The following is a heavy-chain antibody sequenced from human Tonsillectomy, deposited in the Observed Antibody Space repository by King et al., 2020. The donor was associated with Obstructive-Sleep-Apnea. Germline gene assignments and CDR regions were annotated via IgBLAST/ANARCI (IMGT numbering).Heavy chain of an antibody. CDR2: IISSSRYF. CDR3: ARDRYSSSHFDY. Sequence: VQLVESGGGLVKPGGSLRLSCAASGFTFSSYSMHWVRQAPGTGLEWVSSIISSSRYFSYADSVKGRFTISRDNAKNSLYLQMNSLRAEDTAVYYCARDRYSSSHFDYWGQGTLVTVSS. J-gene: IGHJ4*02. V-gene: IGHV3-21*01. D-gene: IGHD6-13*01. CDR1: GFTFSSYS.